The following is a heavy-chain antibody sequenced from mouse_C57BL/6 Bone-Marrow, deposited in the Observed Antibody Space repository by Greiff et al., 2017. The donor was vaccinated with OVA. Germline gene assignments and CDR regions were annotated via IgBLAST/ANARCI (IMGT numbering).Heavy chain of an antibody. J-gene: IGHJ2*01. Sequence: QVQLQQPGAELVRPGTSVKLSCKASGYTFTSYWMHWVKQRPGHGLEWIGVIDPSDSYTNYNQKFKGKATLTVDTSSSTAYMQLSSLTSEDSAVYYCAREDGNYDYWGQGTTLTVSS. D-gene: IGHD2-1*01. V-gene: IGHV1-59*01. CDR1: GYTFTSYW. CDR3: AREDGNYDY. CDR2: IDPSDSYT.